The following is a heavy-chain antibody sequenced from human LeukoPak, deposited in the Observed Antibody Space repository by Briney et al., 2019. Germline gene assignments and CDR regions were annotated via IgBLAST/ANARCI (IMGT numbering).Heavy chain of an antibody. D-gene: IGHD6-13*01. Sequence: PGGSLRLSCAAPGFSFSNYVMTWVRQAPGKGLEWVSGISSNSGTTYYADSVKGRFTISRDNSKNTLYLQMNSLRAEDTAVYYCAKRVHSASWYAAFDYWGQGTLVTVSS. CDR1: GFSFSNYV. J-gene: IGHJ4*02. V-gene: IGHV3-23*01. CDR2: ISSNSGTT. CDR3: AKRVHSASWYAAFDY.